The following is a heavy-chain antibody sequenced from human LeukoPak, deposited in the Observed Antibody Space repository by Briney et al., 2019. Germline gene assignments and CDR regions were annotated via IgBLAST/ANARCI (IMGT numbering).Heavy chain of an antibody. CDR1: GGSISSSNW. V-gene: IGHV4-4*02. D-gene: IGHD3-10*01. Sequence: SETLSLTCAVSGGSISSSNWWSWVRQPPGKGLEWIGEIYHSGSTNYNPSLKSRVTISVDKSKNQFSLKLSSVTAADTAVYYCARSGYYGSGSLDYWGQGTLVTVSS. J-gene: IGHJ4*02. CDR3: ARSGYYGSGSLDY. CDR2: IYHSGST.